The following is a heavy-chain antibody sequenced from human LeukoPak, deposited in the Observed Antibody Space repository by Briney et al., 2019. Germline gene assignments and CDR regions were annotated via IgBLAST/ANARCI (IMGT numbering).Heavy chain of an antibody. D-gene: IGHD6-6*01. Sequence: GGSLRLSCAASGFTFSSYAMRWVRQAPGKGLEWVSGISGSGGSTHYADSVKGRFTISRDNSKNTLYLQMNSLRAEDTAVFYCAKGSDYSSASSCDYWGQGTLVTVSS. CDR3: AKGSDYSSASSCDY. J-gene: IGHJ4*02. CDR1: GFTFSSYA. CDR2: ISGSGGST. V-gene: IGHV3-23*01.